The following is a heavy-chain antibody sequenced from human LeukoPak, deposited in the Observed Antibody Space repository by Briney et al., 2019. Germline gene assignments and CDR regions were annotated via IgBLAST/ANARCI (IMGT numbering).Heavy chain of an antibody. CDR2: IYSGGST. CDR3: ARGAGAAAGDY. J-gene: IGHJ4*02. V-gene: IGHV3-53*01. D-gene: IGHD6-13*01. CDR1: GFTVSSNY. Sequence: GGSLRLSCAASGFTVSSNYMSWVRQAPGKGLEWVSVIYSGGSTYYADSVKGRFTISRDNSKNTLYLQMNSRRAEDTAVYYCARGAGAAAGDYWGQGTLVTVSS.